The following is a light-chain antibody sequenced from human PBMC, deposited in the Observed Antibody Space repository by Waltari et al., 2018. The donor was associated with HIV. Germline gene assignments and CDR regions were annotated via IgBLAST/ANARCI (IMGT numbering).Light chain of an antibody. CDR3: QHRVSWPPIT. J-gene: IGKJ5*01. CDR1: ESVHKY. CDR2: DAL. Sequence: EIMLTQSPATLSLSPGERATLSCRASESVHKYLVWFQQKPGQAPRLVIYDALNRATGIPARFSGSGSGTDFTLSITNVEPEDFAVYYCQHRVSWPPITFGQGTRLE. V-gene: IGKV3-11*01.